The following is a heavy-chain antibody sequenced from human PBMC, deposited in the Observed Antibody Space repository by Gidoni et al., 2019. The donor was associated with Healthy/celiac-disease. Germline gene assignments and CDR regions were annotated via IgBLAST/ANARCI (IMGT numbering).Heavy chain of an antibody. J-gene: IGHJ5*02. D-gene: IGHD3-3*01. Sequence: QVQLVQSGAEVKKPGSSVKVYCKAVGGTFSSYAISWVRQAPGQGLEWMGGIIPIFGTANYAQKFQGRVTITADESTSTAYMELSSLRSEDTAVYYCARMRRDTIFGVARYNWFDPWGQGTLVTVSS. V-gene: IGHV1-69*01. CDR3: ARMRRDTIFGVARYNWFDP. CDR2: IIPIFGTA. CDR1: GGTFSSYA.